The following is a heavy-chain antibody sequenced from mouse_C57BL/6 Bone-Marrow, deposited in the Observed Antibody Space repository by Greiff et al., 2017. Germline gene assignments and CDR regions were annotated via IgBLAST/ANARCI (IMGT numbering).Heavy chain of an antibody. CDR3: AVYYYGSSYVDY. V-gene: IGHV1-50*01. Sequence: VQLQQPGAELVKPGASVKLSCKASGYTFTSYWMQWVKQRPGQGLEWIGEIDPSDSYTNYNQKFKGKATLTVDTSSSTAYMQLSSLTSEDSAVYYCAVYYYGSSYVDYWGQGTTLTVSS. CDR2: IDPSDSYT. D-gene: IGHD1-1*01. CDR1: GYTFTSYW. J-gene: IGHJ2*01.